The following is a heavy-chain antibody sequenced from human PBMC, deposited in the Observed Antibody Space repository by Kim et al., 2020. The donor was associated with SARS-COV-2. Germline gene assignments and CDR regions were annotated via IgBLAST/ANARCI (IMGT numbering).Heavy chain of an antibody. V-gene: IGHV3-7*01. J-gene: IGHJ6*02. CDR2: IKQAGSEK. CDR3: ARSRFMDV. CDR1: GFNFSTYW. Sequence: GESLKISCAASGFNFSTYWMNWVRQAPGKGLEWVANIKQAGSEKLYVDSVRGRFTISRDNSKNSLYLQMNSLRAEDTAVYYCARSRFMDVWGQGTSVTVSS.